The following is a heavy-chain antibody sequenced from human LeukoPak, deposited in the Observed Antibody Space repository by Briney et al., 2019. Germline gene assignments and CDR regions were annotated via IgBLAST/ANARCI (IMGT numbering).Heavy chain of an antibody. CDR3: ARAAFLDSDGYNYYFDY. CDR1: GGTFSSYA. V-gene: IGHV1-69*05. Sequence: SVKVSCKASGGTFSSYAISWVRQAPGQGLELMGRIIPIFGTANYAQKFQGRVTITTDESTSTAYMELSSLRSEDTAVYYCARAAFLDSDGYNYYFDYWGQGTLVTVSS. J-gene: IGHJ4*02. D-gene: IGHD5-24*01. CDR2: IIPIFGTA.